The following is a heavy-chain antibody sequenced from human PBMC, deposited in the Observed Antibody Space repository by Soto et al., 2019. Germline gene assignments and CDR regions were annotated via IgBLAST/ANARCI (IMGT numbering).Heavy chain of an antibody. CDR1: GGTLTNYA. V-gene: IGHV1-69*01. J-gene: IGHJ4*02. CDR3: AFGNATSWLPVVYFHS. Sequence: VLLVQSGAEVKKPGSSVRVSCKASGGTLTNYAISWVRQAPGQGLEWMGGIIHRLGTANYAQNFQPRVSITAYESTATAYMDVRSPRSADTAAYYCAFGNATSWLPVVYFHSWGQGTLVTVSS. D-gene: IGHD2-15*01. CDR2: IIHRLGTA.